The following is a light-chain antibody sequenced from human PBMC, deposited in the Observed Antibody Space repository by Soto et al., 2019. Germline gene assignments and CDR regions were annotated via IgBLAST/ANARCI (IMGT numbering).Light chain of an antibody. Sequence: EIVMTQSPATLSVSPGERATLSCRASQSVSSKVVWYQQKPGQAPRLLIYGASARATGIPVRFSGSGSGTEFTLTISSLQSEDFAVYHCQQYNDWPYTFGQGTKLEI. CDR3: QQYNDWPYT. CDR2: GAS. V-gene: IGKV3-15*01. J-gene: IGKJ2*01. CDR1: QSVSSK.